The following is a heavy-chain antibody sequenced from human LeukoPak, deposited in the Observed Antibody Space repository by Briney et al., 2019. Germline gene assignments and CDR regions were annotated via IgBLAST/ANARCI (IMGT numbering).Heavy chain of an antibody. CDR2: INPSGGST. CDR1: GYPFTSYY. CDR3: ARGPQSRIDY. Sequence: ASVKVSCKASGYPFTSYYMHWLRQAPGQGLEWMEIINPSGGSTSYAQKFQGRVTMTRDTSTSTVYMELSSLRSEDTAVYYCARGPQSRIDYSGQGTLVTVSS. D-gene: IGHD2-2*01. J-gene: IGHJ4*02. V-gene: IGHV1-46*01.